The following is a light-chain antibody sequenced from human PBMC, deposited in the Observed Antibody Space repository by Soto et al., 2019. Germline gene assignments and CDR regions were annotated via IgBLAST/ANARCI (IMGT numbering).Light chain of an antibody. Sequence: IRMTQSPSSLFASTGDRVTVTCRANQSISSYLAWYQQKPGKAPKLLIYAASTLKSGIPSRFSGSGSGTDSTITIRCLQSEDCETYSCQQYYSDPRTFGQGTKLEIK. J-gene: IGKJ1*01. CDR3: QQYYSDPRT. CDR2: AAS. V-gene: IGKV1-8*01. CDR1: QSISSY.